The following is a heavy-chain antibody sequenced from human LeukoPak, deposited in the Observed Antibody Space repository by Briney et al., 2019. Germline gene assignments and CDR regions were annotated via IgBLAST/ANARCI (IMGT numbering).Heavy chain of an antibody. CDR2: IYYSGST. J-gene: IGHJ4*02. CDR1: GGSISSSSYY. CDR3: ARYYYGSGNFRIFDY. Sequence: SETLSLTCTVSGGSISSSSYYWGWIRQPPGKALEWIASIYYSGSTYYNPSLKSRVTISVDTSKNQFSLKLTSVTAADTAIYYCARYYYGSGNFRIFDYWGQGSRVTVSS. D-gene: IGHD3-10*01. V-gene: IGHV4-39*01.